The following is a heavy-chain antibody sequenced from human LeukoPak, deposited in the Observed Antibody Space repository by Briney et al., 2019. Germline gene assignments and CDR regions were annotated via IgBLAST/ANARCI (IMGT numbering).Heavy chain of an antibody. J-gene: IGHJ2*01. V-gene: IGHV4-61*02. CDR3: ARTHSSGWSGSYWYFDL. D-gene: IGHD6-19*01. CDR2: IYTSGST. Sequence: PSQTQSLTCTVSGGSISSGSYYWSWIRQPAGKGLEWIGRIYTSGSTNYNPSLKSRVTISVDTSKNQFSLKLGSVTAADTAVYYCARTHSSGWSGSYWYFDLWGRGTLVTVSS. CDR1: GGSISSGSYY.